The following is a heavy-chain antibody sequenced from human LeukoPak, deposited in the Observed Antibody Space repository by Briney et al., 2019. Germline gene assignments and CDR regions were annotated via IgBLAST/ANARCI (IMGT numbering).Heavy chain of an antibody. CDR2: ISSSSSYI. J-gene: IGHJ4*02. CDR1: GFTFSSYS. V-gene: IGHV3-21*01. Sequence: PGGSLRLSCAASGFTFSSYSMNWVRQAPGKGLEWVSSISSSSSYIYYADSVKGRFTISRDNAKNSLYLQMNSLRAEDTAVYYCARLHSSSWTFDYWGQGTLVTVSS. CDR3: ARLHSSSWTFDY. D-gene: IGHD6-13*01.